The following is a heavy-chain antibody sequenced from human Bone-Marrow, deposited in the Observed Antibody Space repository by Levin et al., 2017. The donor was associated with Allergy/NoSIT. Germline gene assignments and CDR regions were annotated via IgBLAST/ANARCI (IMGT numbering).Heavy chain of an antibody. J-gene: IGHJ4*02. CDR2: FYYSGST. Sequence: SETLSLTCTVSGGFIDSGDYYWSWIRQPPGKGLEWIGYFYYSGSTYYDPSFKSRVTISPDTSRNQFSLKLSSVTAADTAVYYCASGERGVTSWDFWGQGTLVTVSS. CDR1: GGFIDSGDYY. V-gene: IGHV4-30-4*01. D-gene: IGHD3-10*01. CDR3: ASGERGVTSWDF.